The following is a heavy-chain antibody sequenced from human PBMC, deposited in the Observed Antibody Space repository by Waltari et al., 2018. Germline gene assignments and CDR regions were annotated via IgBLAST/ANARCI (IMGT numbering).Heavy chain of an antibody. CDR2: IRSKVNGGTI. D-gene: IGHD2-2*01. J-gene: IGHJ4*02. CDR3: ALDLGGYAGS. Sequence: EVQLVESGGGLVKPGRSLRLSCAASGVIFSDLWMTWVRQAPGKGLEWVGLIRSKVNGGTIEYAAPVKGRFTISRDDSKNMLYLQMNSLKTEDTALYYCALDLGGYAGSWGQGTMVTVSS. CDR1: GVIFSDLW. V-gene: IGHV3-15*01.